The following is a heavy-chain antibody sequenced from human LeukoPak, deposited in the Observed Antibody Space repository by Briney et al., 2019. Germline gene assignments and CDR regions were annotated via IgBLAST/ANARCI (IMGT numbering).Heavy chain of an antibody. CDR3: ARGTYDSSGYYGY. D-gene: IGHD3-22*01. CDR1: GYTFTSYE. V-gene: IGHV1-8*01. Sequence: ASVKVSCKASGYTFTSYEINWVRQATGQGLEWMGWMNPNSGNAGHSQKFQGIVTLTGNTSISTVYMELSSLRSEDTAVYYCARGTYDSSGYYGYWGQGTLVTVSS. CDR2: MNPNSGNA. J-gene: IGHJ4*02.